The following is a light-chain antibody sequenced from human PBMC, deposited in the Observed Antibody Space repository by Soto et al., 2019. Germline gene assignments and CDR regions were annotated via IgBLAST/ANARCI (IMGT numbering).Light chain of an antibody. V-gene: IGLV1-44*01. CDR1: DSNIASNS. Sequence: QSALTQPPSASGTPGQGVTISCSGSDSNIASNSVNWYQQLPGTAPKLLMYNNNQRPSGVPDRFSGSKSGPSASLAISGLQSEDEADYYCATWDNSLNGVVFGGGTKLTVL. CDR2: NNN. J-gene: IGLJ3*02. CDR3: ATWDNSLNGVV.